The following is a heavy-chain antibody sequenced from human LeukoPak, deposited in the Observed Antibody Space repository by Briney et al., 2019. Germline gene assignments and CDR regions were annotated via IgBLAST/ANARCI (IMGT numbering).Heavy chain of an antibody. CDR1: GGSISSGDYY. J-gene: IGHJ5*02. CDR2: IYYSGST. CDR3: ARVPAANNWFDP. Sequence: SQTLSLTCTVSGGSISSGDYYWSWIRQPPGKGLEWIVYIYYSGSTYYNPSLKSRVTISVDTSNNQFSLKLSSVTAADTAVYYCARVPAANNWFDPWGQGTLVTVSS. D-gene: IGHD2-2*01. V-gene: IGHV4-30-4*01.